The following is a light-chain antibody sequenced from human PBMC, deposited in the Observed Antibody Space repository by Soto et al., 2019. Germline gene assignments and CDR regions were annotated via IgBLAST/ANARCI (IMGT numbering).Light chain of an antibody. CDR3: QQYNAYRT. Sequence: DIQVTQSPSSLSASVGDRVTITCRASQSIYNWLAWYQQKPGKAPKLLIYDASTLQSGVPSRFSGSGSGTDFSLTISSLQPDDFATYYCQQYNAYRTFGPGTTVDIK. CDR2: DAS. CDR1: QSIYNW. J-gene: IGKJ1*01. V-gene: IGKV1-5*01.